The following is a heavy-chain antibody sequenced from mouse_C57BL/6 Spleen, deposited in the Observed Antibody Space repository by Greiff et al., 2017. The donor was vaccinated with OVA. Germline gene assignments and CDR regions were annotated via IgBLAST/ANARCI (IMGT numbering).Heavy chain of an antibody. Sequence: QVQLQQSGAELVRPGTSVKVSCKASGYAFTNYLIEWVKQRPGKGLEWIGVINPGSGGTNYNEKFKGKATLTADKSSSTAYMQLSSLTSEDSAVYFCARGAIYDYDRAYFDYWGQGTTLTVSS. D-gene: IGHD2-4*01. V-gene: IGHV1-54*01. CDR3: ARGAIYDYDRAYFDY. J-gene: IGHJ2*01. CDR1: GYAFTNYL. CDR2: INPGSGGT.